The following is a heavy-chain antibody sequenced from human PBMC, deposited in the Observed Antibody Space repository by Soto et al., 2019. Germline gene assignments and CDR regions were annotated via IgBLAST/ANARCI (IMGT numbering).Heavy chain of an antibody. CDR2: IYHSGST. CDR3: ARGFVSYYYDSSGYLFDY. J-gene: IGHJ4*02. V-gene: IGHV4-30-2*01. CDR1: GGSISSGGYS. Sequence: QLQLQESGSGLVKPSQTLSLTCAVSGGSISSGGYSWSWIRQPPGKGLEWIGYIYHSGSTYYNPSLKSRVTISVDRSKNQFSLKLSSVTAADTAVYYCARGFVSYYYDSSGYLFDYWGQGTLVTVFS. D-gene: IGHD3-22*01.